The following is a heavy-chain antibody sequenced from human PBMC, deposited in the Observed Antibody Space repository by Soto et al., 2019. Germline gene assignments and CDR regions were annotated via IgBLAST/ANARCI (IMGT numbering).Heavy chain of an antibody. Sequence: EVQLVESGGGLVHPGGSLRLSCAASGFTFSSYWMHWVRQAPGKGLVWVSRINSDGSSTNYADSVKGRFTISRDNAKNTLYLQMNSLRAEDTAVYYCARGGSLNWYFDLWGRGTLVTVSS. CDR3: ARGGSLNWYFDL. D-gene: IGHD1-26*01. V-gene: IGHV3-74*01. CDR2: INSDGSST. J-gene: IGHJ2*01. CDR1: GFTFSSYW.